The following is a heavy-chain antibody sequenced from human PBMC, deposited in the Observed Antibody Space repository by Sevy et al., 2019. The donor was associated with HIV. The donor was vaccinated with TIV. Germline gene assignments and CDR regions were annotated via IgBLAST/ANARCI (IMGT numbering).Heavy chain of an antibody. D-gene: IGHD1-26*01. CDR2: IYYNGHI. V-gene: IGHV4-59*08. J-gene: IGHJ4*02. CDR1: GGSITSLY. Sequence: SETLSLTCTVSGGSITSLYWNWIRQPPGKGLEWIANIYYNGHINYNPSLKSRVTLSLDPSKNQFSLRLSSLTAADTAMYYCAGENAWGRGYSWGQGTLVTVSS. CDR3: AGENAWGRGYS.